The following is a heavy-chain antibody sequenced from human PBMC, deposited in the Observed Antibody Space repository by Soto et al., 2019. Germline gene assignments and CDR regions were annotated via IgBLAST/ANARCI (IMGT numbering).Heavy chain of an antibody. J-gene: IGHJ5*02. Sequence: PGGSLRLSCAASGFTFGTTDMSWVRQAPGEGLEWVSTIDGSGGITYYADSVKGRFTISRDNSRNTVYLQMNSLRGDDTALYYCVKNSGCINTSGPGALVSGSS. CDR3: VKNSGCINT. D-gene: IGHD3-10*01. CDR2: IDGSGGIT. V-gene: IGHV3-23*01. CDR1: GFTFGTTD.